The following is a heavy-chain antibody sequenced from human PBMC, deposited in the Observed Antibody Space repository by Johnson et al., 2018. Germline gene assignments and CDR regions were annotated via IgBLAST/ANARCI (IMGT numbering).Heavy chain of an antibody. CDR1: GGSVSSGSYY. Sequence: QVQLQESGPGLVKPAETLSLTCTVSGGSVSSGSYYWIWIRQPPGKGLEWIGYLDYTGSTDYSPSLKSRVTISVDTSNNQFSLRLTSVTAADPAVYYCARGNAGYCRGTSGHYYYDYGMGVWGQGTTVTVSS. CDR3: ARGNAGYCRGTSGHYYYDYGMGV. V-gene: IGHV4-61*01. J-gene: IGHJ6*02. CDR2: LDYTGST. D-gene: IGHD2-2*01.